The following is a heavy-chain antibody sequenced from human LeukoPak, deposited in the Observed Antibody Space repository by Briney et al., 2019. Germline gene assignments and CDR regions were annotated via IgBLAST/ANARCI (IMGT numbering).Heavy chain of an antibody. CDR3: ATGITFYDFWSG. CDR2: INPNSGGT. D-gene: IGHD3-3*01. J-gene: IGHJ4*02. Sequence: ASVKVSCKASGYTFTGYYMHWVRQAPGQGLEWMGWINPNSGGTNYAQKFQGRVTMTRDTSISTAYMELSSLRSEDTAVYYCATGITFYDFWSGWGQGTLVTVSS. V-gene: IGHV1-2*02. CDR1: GYTFTGYY.